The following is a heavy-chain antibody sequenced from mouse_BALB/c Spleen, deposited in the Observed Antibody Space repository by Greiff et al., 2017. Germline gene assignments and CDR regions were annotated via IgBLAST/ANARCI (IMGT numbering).Heavy chain of an antibody. J-gene: IGHJ4*01. V-gene: IGHV5-4*02. CDR1: GFTFSDYY. Sequence: EVKLVESGGGLVKPGGSLKLSCAASGFTFSDYYMYWVRQTPEKRLEWVATISDGGSYTYYPDSVKGRFTISRDNAKNNLYLQMSSLKSEDTAMYYCARDQGLVYAMDYWGQGTSVTVSS. CDR3: ARDQGLVYAMDY. D-gene: IGHD2-4*01. CDR2: ISDGGSYT.